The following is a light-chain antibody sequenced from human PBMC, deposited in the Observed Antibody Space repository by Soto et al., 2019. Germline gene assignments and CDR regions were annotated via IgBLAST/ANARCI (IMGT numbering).Light chain of an antibody. CDR1: QSVSSF. CDR2: DAS. Sequence: EIVLTQSPATLSLSPGERATLSCRASQSVSSFLAWYQQKPGQAPRLLIYDASKRATGIPTGFSGSGSGPDFTLTISSLEPEDFAVYYCQQRINWHLTFGGGTQVEF. CDR3: QQRINWHLT. V-gene: IGKV3-11*01. J-gene: IGKJ4*01.